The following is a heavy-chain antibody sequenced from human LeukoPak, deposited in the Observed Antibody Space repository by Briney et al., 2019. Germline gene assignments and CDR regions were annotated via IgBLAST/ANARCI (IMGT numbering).Heavy chain of an antibody. CDR3: ARDIGVVPTAFDP. D-gene: IGHD2-2*01. V-gene: IGHV3-74*01. Sequence: GGSLRLSCAASGFTFSNYWMHWVRQAPGKGLVGVSRINIDGSSTNYADSVKGRFTIPRDNAKNTLYLQMNSLRAEDTAVYYCARDIGVVPTAFDPWGQGTLVTVSS. CDR1: GFTFSNYW. CDR2: INIDGSST. J-gene: IGHJ5*02.